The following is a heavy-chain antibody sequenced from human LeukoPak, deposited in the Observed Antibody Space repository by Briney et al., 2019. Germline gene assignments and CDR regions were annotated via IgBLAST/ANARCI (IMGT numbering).Heavy chain of an antibody. CDR1: GFTFSSYE. CDR3: ARGGNWFDP. V-gene: IGHV3-48*03. Sequence: GGSLRLSCAASGFTFSSYEMNWVRQAPGKGLECVSYISSSGGTISYADSVKGRFTISRDNAKNALYLQMNSLRAEDTANYYCARGGNWFDPWGQGTLVTVPS. J-gene: IGHJ5*02. CDR2: ISSSGGTI. D-gene: IGHD3-16*01.